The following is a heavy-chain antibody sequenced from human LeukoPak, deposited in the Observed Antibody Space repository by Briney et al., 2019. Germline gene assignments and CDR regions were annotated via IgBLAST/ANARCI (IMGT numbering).Heavy chain of an antibody. V-gene: IGHV4-59*12. CDR3: AREEAMATGFDY. CDR2: IYYSGST. CDR1: GGSISSYY. D-gene: IGHD5-18*01. Sequence: PSETLSLTCTVSGGSISSYYWSWIRQPPGKGLEWIGYIYYSGSTNYNPSLKSRVTISVDTSKNQFSLKLGSVTAADTAVYYCAREEAMATGFDYWGQGTLVTVSS. J-gene: IGHJ4*02.